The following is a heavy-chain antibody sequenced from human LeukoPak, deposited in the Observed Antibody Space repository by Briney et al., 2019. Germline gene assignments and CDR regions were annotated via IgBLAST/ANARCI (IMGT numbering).Heavy chain of an antibody. D-gene: IGHD6-13*01. CDR3: ARLQQPDY. CDR2: INHSGST. V-gene: IGHV4-34*01. J-gene: IGHJ4*02. Sequence: SETLSLTCAVYGGSFSGYYWSWIRQPPGKGLEWIGEINHSGSTNYNPSLKSRVTISVDTFKNQFSLKLSSVTAADTAVYYCARLQQPDYWGQGTLVTVSS. CDR1: GGSFSGYY.